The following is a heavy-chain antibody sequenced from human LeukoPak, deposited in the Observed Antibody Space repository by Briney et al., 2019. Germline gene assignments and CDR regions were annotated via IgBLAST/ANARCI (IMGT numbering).Heavy chain of an antibody. D-gene: IGHD3-22*01. CDR3: ARVVERYYYDSSGYYRLLD. V-gene: IGHV1-18*01. CDR1: GGTFSSYA. J-gene: IGHJ4*02. Sequence: ASVKVSCKASGGTFSSYAISWVRQAPGQGLEWMGWISAYNGNTNYAQKLQGRVTMTTDTSTSTAYMELRSLRSDDTAVYYCARVVERYYYDSSGYYRLLDWGQGTLVTVSS. CDR2: ISAYNGNT.